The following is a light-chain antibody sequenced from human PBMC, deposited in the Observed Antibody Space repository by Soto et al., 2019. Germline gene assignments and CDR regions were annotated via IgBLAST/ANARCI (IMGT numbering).Light chain of an antibody. CDR1: QTISSW. Sequence: DIQMTQSPSTLSASVGDRVTITCRASQTISSWLAWYQQKPGKAPKLLIYKASTLKSGVPSRFSGGGSGTEFTLTVSSLQPDDFATYYCQHYNSYSEAFGQGTKVDI. V-gene: IGKV1-5*03. CDR2: KAS. J-gene: IGKJ1*01. CDR3: QHYNSYSEA.